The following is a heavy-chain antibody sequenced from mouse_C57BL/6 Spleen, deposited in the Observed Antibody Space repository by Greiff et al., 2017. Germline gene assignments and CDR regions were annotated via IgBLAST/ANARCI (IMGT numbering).Heavy chain of an antibody. D-gene: IGHD1-1*02. CDR3: ARGSYGAMDY. CDR2: ISSGSSTI. J-gene: IGHJ4*01. V-gene: IGHV5-17*01. CDR1: GFTFSDYG. Sequence: EVKLMESGGGLVKPGGSLKLSCAASGFTFSDYGMHWVRQAPEKGLEWVAYISSGSSTIYYADTVKGRFTISRDNAKNTLFLQMTSLRSEDTAMYYCARGSYGAMDYWGQRASVTVSS.